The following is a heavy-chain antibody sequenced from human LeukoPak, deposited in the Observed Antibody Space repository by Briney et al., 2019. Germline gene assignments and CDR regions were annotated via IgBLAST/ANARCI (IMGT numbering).Heavy chain of an antibody. J-gene: IGHJ5*02. CDR1: GFTFSSYG. CDR2: IWYDGSNK. Sequence: GGSLRLPCAASGFTFSSYGMHWVRQAPGKGLEWVAVIWYDGSNKYYADSVKGRFTISRDNSKNTLYLQMNSLRAEDTAVYYCARDRDYDFWSGYPWFDPWGQGTLVTVSS. D-gene: IGHD3-3*01. V-gene: IGHV3-33*01. CDR3: ARDRDYDFWSGYPWFDP.